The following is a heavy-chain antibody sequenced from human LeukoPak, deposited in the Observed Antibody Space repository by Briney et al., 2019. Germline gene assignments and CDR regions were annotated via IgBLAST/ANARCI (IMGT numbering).Heavy chain of an antibody. CDR3: ARAKYSSSWYTAPYYFDY. D-gene: IGHD6-13*01. CDR1: GGSISSYY. V-gene: IGHV4-4*09. Sequence: SETLSLTCTVSGGSISSYYWSWVRQPPGKGLEWIGYIYTNGSTNYYPSLKSRVTISVDTSKIQFSLKLSSVTAADTAVYYCARAKYSSSWYTAPYYFDYWGQGTLVTVSS. CDR2: IYTNGST. J-gene: IGHJ4*02.